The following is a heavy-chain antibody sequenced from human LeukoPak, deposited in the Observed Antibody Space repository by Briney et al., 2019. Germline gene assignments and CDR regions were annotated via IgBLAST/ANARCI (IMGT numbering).Heavy chain of an antibody. J-gene: IGHJ4*02. V-gene: IGHV3-33*06. CDR1: GLTFSSYG. D-gene: IGHD3-22*01. CDR2: IWYDGSNK. Sequence: QPGGSLRLSCAASGLTFSSYGMHWVRQAPGKGLEWVAVIWYDGSNKYYADSVKGRFTISRDNSKNTLYLQMNSLRAEDTAVYYCAKEAYNYYDSSGYLFGYWGQGTLVTVSS. CDR3: AKEAYNYYDSSGYLFGY.